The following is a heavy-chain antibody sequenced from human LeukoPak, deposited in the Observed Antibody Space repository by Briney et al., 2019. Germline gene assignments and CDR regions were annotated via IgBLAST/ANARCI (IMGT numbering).Heavy chain of an antibody. Sequence: GVSVKVSCKASGGTFSSYAISWVRQAPGQGLEWMGWISAYNGNTNYAQKLQGRVTMTTDTSTSTAYMELRSLRSDDTAVYYCARSQARLGWFDPWGQGALVTVSS. CDR3: ARSQARLGWFDP. CDR1: GGTFSSYA. CDR2: ISAYNGNT. V-gene: IGHV1-18*01. J-gene: IGHJ5*02. D-gene: IGHD6-19*01.